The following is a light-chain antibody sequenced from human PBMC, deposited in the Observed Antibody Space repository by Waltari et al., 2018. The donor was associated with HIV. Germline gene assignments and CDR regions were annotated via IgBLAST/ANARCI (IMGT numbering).Light chain of an antibody. CDR2: TNN. J-gene: IGLJ1*01. CDR1: SSNIGSNY. V-gene: IGLV1-47*01. Sequence: QSVLTQPPSASGTPGQRVTISCSGSSSNIGSNYVYWYQQLPGAAPKLLIYTNNQRPSGVPDRFSGSKSGTSASLAITGLRSEDEVDYYCATWDDSLSGYVFGTGTKVTVL. CDR3: ATWDDSLSGYV.